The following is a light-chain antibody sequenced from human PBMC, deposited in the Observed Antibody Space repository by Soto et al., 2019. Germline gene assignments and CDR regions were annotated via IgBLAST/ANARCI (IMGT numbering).Light chain of an antibody. CDR1: QGISSN. Sequence: AIRMTQSPSSFSASTGDRVTITCRASQGISSNLAWYQQKPGKAPNLLIYAAATLQRGAPSRFSGSGSGTDFTLTISRLQSEDFATYYCQQYFSYPYTFGQGTKLEI. J-gene: IGKJ2*01. V-gene: IGKV1-8*01. CDR3: QQYFSYPYT. CDR2: AAA.